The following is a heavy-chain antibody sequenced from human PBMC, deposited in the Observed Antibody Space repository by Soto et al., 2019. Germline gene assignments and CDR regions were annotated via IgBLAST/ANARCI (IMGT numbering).Heavy chain of an antibody. D-gene: IGHD2-8*01. J-gene: IGHJ6*03. V-gene: IGHV3-23*01. CDR1: GFTFSSHA. CDR3: AKDGHSVKWYYYMDV. CDR2: ITASGDDT. Sequence: EVQLLESGGGLVQPGGSLRLSCEASGFTFSSHAMTWVRQVPGKGLEWVSTITASGDDTFYADSVKGRFTISRDNSENTVFLQMSSLRAADTAAYYCAKDGHSVKWYYYMDVWGKGTTVTVSS.